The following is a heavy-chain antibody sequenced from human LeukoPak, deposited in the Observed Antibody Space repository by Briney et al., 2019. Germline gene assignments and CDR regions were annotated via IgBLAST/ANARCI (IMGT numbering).Heavy chain of an antibody. Sequence: GGSLRLSCAASGFTFSSYSMNWVRQAPRKGLEWVSSISSSSSYIYYADSVKGRFTISRDNAKNSLYLQMNSLRAEDTAVYYCARLGVLLWFGELNTDDYWGQGTLVTVSS. CDR1: GFTFSSYS. J-gene: IGHJ4*02. CDR2: ISSSSSYI. D-gene: IGHD3-10*01. V-gene: IGHV3-21*01. CDR3: ARLGVLLWFGELNTDDY.